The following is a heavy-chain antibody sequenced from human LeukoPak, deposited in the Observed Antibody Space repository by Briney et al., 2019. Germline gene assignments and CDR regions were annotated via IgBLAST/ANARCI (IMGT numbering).Heavy chain of an antibody. CDR3: VGWGISGITNH. D-gene: IGHD1-7*01. Sequence: GGSLRLSCAASELTSSTSWMSWVRQAPGKGLEWVAQTKQDGSEKYYVDSVKGRFTTSRDKNSLFLQMNSVKAEDTAVYYCVGWGISGITNHWGQGTLVTVSS. V-gene: IGHV3-7*01. CDR2: TKQDGSEK. CDR1: ELTSSTSW. J-gene: IGHJ4*02.